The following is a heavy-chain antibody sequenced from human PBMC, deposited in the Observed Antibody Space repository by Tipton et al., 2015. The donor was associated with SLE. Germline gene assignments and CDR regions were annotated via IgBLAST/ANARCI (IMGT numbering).Heavy chain of an antibody. CDR2: IDRDGSP. CDR3: ARGVSGYYFYSYMDV. CDR1: RGSLTGYS. J-gene: IGHJ6*03. Sequence: GLVKPSETLSLVCVVNRGSLTGYSWNWIRQFPGKGLEWIGEIDRDGSPNYKSSLQNRVTMSVERSANQFSLGLTSVPAADTAVYYCARGVSGYYFYSYMDVWGKGTTVTISS. V-gene: IGHV4-34*01. D-gene: IGHD3-16*01.